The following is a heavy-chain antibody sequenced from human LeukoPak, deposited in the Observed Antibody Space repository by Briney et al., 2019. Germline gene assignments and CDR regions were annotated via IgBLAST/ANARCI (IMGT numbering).Heavy chain of an antibody. CDR1: GFTVSSNY. CDR3: ARGGITGIILGYFDY. V-gene: IGHV3-53*01. D-gene: IGHD1-20*01. Sequence: PGGSLRLSCAASGFTVSSNYMSWVRQAPGKGLEWVSVIYSGGSTYYADSVKGRFTISRDNSKNTLYPQMNSLRAEDTAVYYCARGGITGIILGYFDYWGQGTLVTVSS. J-gene: IGHJ4*02. CDR2: IYSGGST.